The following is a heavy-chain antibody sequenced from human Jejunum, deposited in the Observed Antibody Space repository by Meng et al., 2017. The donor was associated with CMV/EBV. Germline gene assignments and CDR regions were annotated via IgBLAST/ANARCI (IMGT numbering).Heavy chain of an antibody. V-gene: IGHV4-4*07. CDR2: IYTSGNT. J-gene: IGHJ4*02. CDR3: TRDNLSGSYYFDY. Sequence: QVQLQESGQGLVKPSETLSLTCTVSGGSINGYYCRWIRQPAGKGLEWIGRIYTSGNTNYNPSLKSRVTMSVDTSKNQFSLKLSSVTAADTAVYYCTRDNLSGSYYFDYWGQGTLVTVSS. D-gene: IGHD1-26*01. CDR1: GGSINGYY.